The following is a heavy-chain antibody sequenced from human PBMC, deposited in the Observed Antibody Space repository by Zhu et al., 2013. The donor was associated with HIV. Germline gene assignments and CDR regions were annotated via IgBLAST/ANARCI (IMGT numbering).Heavy chain of an antibody. Sequence: QVQLVQSGAEVKKPGASVEISCKTSGYTFFAYYMHWVRQAPGQGLEWMGIINPSGGSTNYAQKFQGRVSMTRDTSTSTVYMEVRSLRSEDTAIYYCARGGGGTDPPHDYWGRGKAWSSSPQ. CDR3: ARGGGGTDPPHDY. V-gene: IGHV1-46*01. D-gene: IGHD3-16*01. CDR1: GYTFFAYY. CDR2: INPSGGST. J-gene: IGHJ4*03.